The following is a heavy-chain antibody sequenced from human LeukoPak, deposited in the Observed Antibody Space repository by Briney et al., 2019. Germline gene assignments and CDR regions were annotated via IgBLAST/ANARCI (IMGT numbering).Heavy chain of an antibody. V-gene: IGHV6-1*01. D-gene: IGHD5-18*01. Sequence: SQTLSLTCTISGDSVSSNSAAWNWIRQSPSRGLEWLGRTYYRSKWYTDYALSVKSRITINPDTSKNQFSLQPNSVTPEDTAVYYCARGYGYYFDYWGQGALVTVSP. CDR2: TYYRSKWYT. J-gene: IGHJ4*02. CDR1: GDSVSSNSAA. CDR3: ARGYGYYFDY.